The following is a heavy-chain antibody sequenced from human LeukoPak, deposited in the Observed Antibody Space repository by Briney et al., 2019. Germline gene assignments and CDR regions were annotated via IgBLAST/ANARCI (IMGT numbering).Heavy chain of an antibody. Sequence: GGSLRLSCAASGFTFSSYWMSWVRQAPGKGLEWVANIKQDGSEKYYVDSVKGRFTISRDNAKNSLYLQMNSLRAEDTAVYYCASGGIAAAALADYWGQGTLVTVSS. CDR2: IKQDGSEK. CDR1: GFTFSSYW. CDR3: ASGGIAAAALADY. J-gene: IGHJ4*02. V-gene: IGHV3-7*01. D-gene: IGHD6-13*01.